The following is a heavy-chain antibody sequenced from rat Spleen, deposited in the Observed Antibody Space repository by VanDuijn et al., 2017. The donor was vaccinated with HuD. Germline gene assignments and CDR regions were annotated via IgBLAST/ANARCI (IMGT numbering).Heavy chain of an antibody. V-gene: IGHV5-25*01. D-gene: IGHD1-11*01. CDR3: ARRETTEGTYYWYFDF. CDR1: GFTFSNYD. Sequence: EVQLVESGGGLVQPGRSLKLSCAASGFTFSNYDMAWVRQAPTKGLEWVASISPSGGSTYYRDSVKGRFTVSSDNAKSTLYLKMDSLRSEDTATYYCARRETTEGTYYWYFDFWGPGTMVTVSS. CDR2: ISPSGGST. J-gene: IGHJ1*01.